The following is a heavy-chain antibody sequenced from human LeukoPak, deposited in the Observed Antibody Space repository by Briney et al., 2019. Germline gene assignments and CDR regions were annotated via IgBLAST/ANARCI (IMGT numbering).Heavy chain of an antibody. CDR1: GFILNDYG. V-gene: IGHV3-33*01. Sequence: TGGSLRLSCAVSGFILNDYGMHWVRQAPGKGLEWVTDIWFDKNQHFADSVKGRFAISRDNSKNTVYLQINSLRAEDTAVYYCARDRHCVNGVCHSPPGMDVWGQGTTVTVSS. CDR2: IWFDKNQ. D-gene: IGHD2-8*01. J-gene: IGHJ6*02. CDR3: ARDRHCVNGVCHSPPGMDV.